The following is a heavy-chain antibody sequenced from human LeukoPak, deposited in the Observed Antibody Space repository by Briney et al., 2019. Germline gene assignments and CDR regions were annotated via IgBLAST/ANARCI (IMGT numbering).Heavy chain of an antibody. Sequence: ASVKLSCNASGYTFASNGISGISWVRPAPGQGLEWMGWNNPYNGYTKYAQKFHGRVTLTTDTSTSTDYMELRGLRSDDPGVYYCARKLVFDYWGQGTLVTVSS. CDR3: ARKLVFDY. V-gene: IGHV1-18*04. D-gene: IGHD1-1*01. CDR2: NNPYNGYT. J-gene: IGHJ4*02. CDR1: GYTFASNG.